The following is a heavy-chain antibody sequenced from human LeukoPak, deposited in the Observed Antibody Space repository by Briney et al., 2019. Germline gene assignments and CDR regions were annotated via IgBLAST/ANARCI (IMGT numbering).Heavy chain of an antibody. Sequence: GGSLRLSCAASGFTFSSYAMSWVRQAQGKWLEWVSAISGSGGSTYYADSVKGRFTISRDNSKNTLYLQMNSLRAEDTAVYYCAKDLRAGYDFWSGYYAFDIWGQGTMVTVSS. D-gene: IGHD3-3*01. CDR3: AKDLRAGYDFWSGYYAFDI. V-gene: IGHV3-23*01. J-gene: IGHJ3*02. CDR2: ISGSGGST. CDR1: GFTFSSYA.